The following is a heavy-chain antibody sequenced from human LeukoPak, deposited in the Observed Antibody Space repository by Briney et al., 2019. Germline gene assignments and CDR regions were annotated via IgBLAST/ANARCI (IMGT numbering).Heavy chain of an antibody. CDR1: GYTFTSYG. J-gene: IGHJ5*02. CDR3: ARDLQLERRGNWFDP. D-gene: IGHD1-1*01. CDR2: ISAYNGNT. Sequence: ASVKVSCKASGYTFTSYGISWVRQAPGQGLEWMGWISAYNGNTNYAQKLQGRVTMTTDTSTSTAYMELRSLRSDDTAVYYCARDLQLERRGNWFDPWGQGTLVTVSS. V-gene: IGHV1-18*01.